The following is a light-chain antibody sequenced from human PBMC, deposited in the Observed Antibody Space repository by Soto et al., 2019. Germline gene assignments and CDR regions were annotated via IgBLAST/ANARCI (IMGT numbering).Light chain of an antibody. CDR2: GAS. CDR1: QSVTSDY. CDR3: QQYGRP. V-gene: IGKV3-20*01. Sequence: EIVLTPSPATLSLSPGERATLSCRASQSVTSDYLAWYQQKPGQAPRLLIHGASSRATGIPDRFSGSGSGTDFTLTISRLEPEDFAVYYCQQYGRPFGQGTKVDIK. J-gene: IGKJ1*01.